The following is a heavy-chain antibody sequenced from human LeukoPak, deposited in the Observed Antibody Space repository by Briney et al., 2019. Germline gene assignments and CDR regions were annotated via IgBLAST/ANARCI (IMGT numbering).Heavy chain of an antibody. Sequence: SQTLSLTCTVSGVSISSGSYYWSWIRQPAGKGLEWIGRIYTSGSTNYNPSLKSRVTISVDTSKNQFSLKLSSVTAADTAVYYCARLTKNDSGSFRFGKKRRGYMDVWGKGTTVTISS. CDR3: ARLTKNDSGSFRFGKKRRGYMDV. D-gene: IGHD3-10*01. CDR2: IYTSGST. J-gene: IGHJ6*03. V-gene: IGHV4-61*02. CDR1: GVSISSGSYY.